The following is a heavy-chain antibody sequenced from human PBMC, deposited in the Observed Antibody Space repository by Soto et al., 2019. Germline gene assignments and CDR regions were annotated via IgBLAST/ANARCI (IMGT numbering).Heavy chain of an antibody. D-gene: IGHD6-19*01. Sequence: LRLSCAASGFTFRNYAMSWVRQTPEKGLEWVSAINGGGISTYYADSVKGRFTISRDNSNNTLYLQLNSLRPEDTAVYYCARTTTVAGTPEFDYWGQGALVTVSS. CDR2: INGGGIST. CDR3: ARTTTVAGTPEFDY. V-gene: IGHV3-23*01. CDR1: GFTFRNYA. J-gene: IGHJ4*02.